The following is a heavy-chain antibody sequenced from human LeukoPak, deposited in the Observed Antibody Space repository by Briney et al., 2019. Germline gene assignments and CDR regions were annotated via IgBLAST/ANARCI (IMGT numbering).Heavy chain of an antibody. CDR3: ARGATISKTGYFDF. D-gene: IGHD5-24*01. Sequence: PETLSLTCAVYGGSFSRYYWSWIRQSPGKGLDWIAEIDHRGDTNHNPSVKSRVTISVDTSKNQFSLKVRSLSAADTPVYYCARGATISKTGYFDFWGQGTPVTVSS. V-gene: IGHV4-34*01. CDR2: IDHRGDT. J-gene: IGHJ4*03. CDR1: GGSFSRYY.